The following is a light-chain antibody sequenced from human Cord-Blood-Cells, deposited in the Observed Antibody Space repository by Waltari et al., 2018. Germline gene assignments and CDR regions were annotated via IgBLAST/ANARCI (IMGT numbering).Light chain of an antibody. J-gene: IGLJ3*02. Sequence: QSALTQPASVSGSRGQSITISCTGTSSDVGGYNYVSWYQQHPGKAPKLMIYEVSNRPSGVSNRFSGSKSGNTASLTISGLQAEDEADYYCSSYTSSSTWVFGGGTKLTVL. CDR2: EVS. CDR1: SSDVGGYNY. V-gene: IGLV2-14*01. CDR3: SSYTSSSTWV.